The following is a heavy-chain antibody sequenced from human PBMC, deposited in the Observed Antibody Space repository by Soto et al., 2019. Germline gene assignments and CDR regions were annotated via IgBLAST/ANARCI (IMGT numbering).Heavy chain of an antibody. Sequence: SVKVSCKASGGTFSSYAISWVRQAPGQGLEWMGGIIPIFGTANYAQKFQGRVTITADESTSTAYMELSSLRSEDTAVYYCARARNDGSDDFWSGPLPYYYYYYGMDVWGQGTTVTVSS. CDR1: GGTFSSYA. CDR2: IIPIFGTA. CDR3: ARARNDGSDDFWSGPLPYYYYYYGMDV. J-gene: IGHJ6*02. D-gene: IGHD3-3*01. V-gene: IGHV1-69*13.